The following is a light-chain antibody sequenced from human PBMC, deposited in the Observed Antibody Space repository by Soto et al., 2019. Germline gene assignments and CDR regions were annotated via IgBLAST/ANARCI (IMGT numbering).Light chain of an antibody. J-gene: IGKJ1*01. V-gene: IGKV3-20*01. CDR3: QQYGDSPRS. CDR2: HAS. CDR1: RSLSSDY. Sequence: IVLMQSPDTLSLSPGERATLPCRASRSLSSDYLAWYQQKPGQAPRLLFYHASRRAPGTPDRFSVSGSGTDFTLTISRLEPVDFAVYYCQQYGDSPRSFGQGTKVNIK.